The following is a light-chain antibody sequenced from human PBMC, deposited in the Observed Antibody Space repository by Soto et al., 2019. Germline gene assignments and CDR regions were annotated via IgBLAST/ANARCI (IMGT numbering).Light chain of an antibody. V-gene: IGLV2-14*01. J-gene: IGLJ2*01. Sequence: QSALTQPASVSGSPGQSITISCTGTSSDGGGYNYVSWYQQHPGKAPKLMIYDVSYRPSGVSNRFSGSKSGNTASLTISGLQAEDEADYFCSSYTSSSTLEVVFGGGTKVTVL. CDR2: DVS. CDR3: SSYTSSSTLEVV. CDR1: SSDGGGYNY.